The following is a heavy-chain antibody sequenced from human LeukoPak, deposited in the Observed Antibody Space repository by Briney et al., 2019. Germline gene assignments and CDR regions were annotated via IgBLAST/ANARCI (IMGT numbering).Heavy chain of an antibody. Sequence: GGSLRLSCAASGFTVSSNYMSWVRQAPGKGLEWVGRIKSKTHGGTTDYAAPVKGRFTISRDDSKNTLYLQMNSLKTEDTAVYYCTTDREGTPVDYWGRGTLVTVSS. V-gene: IGHV3-15*01. CDR2: IKSKTHGGTT. CDR1: GFTVSSNY. J-gene: IGHJ4*02. D-gene: IGHD3-10*01. CDR3: TTDREGTPVDY.